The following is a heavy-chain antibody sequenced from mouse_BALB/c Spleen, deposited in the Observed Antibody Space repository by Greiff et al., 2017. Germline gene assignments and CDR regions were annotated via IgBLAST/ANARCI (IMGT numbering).Heavy chain of an antibody. CDR1: GYSITSDYA. J-gene: IGHJ3*01. V-gene: IGHV3-2*02. D-gene: IGHD2-4*01. Sequence: EVMLVESGPGLVKPSQSLSLTCTVTGYSITSDYAWNWIRQFPGNKLEWMGYISYSGSTSYNPSLKSRIPITRDTSKNQFFLQLNSVTTEDTATYYCASDYAWFAYWGQGTLVTVSA. CDR2: ISYSGST. CDR3: ASDYAWFAY.